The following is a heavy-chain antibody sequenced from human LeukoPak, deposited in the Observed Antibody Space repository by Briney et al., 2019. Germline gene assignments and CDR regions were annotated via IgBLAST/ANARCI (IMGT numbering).Heavy chain of an antibody. D-gene: IGHD4-17*01. Sequence: GGSLRLSRAASGFTFSSYWMSWVRQAPGKGLEWVASIKEDGTEKYNVDSVKGRFTISRDNAKNSLYLLMNSLRAEDTAVYYCARDYGLDYWGQGTLVTVSS. CDR3: ARDYGLDY. CDR1: GFTFSSYW. J-gene: IGHJ4*02. V-gene: IGHV3-7*01. CDR2: IKEDGTEK.